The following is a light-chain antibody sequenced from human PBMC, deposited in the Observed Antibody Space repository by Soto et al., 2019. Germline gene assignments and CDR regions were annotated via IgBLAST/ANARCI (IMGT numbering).Light chain of an antibody. Sequence: DIVMTQSPFSLPVTPGEPASISCRSSQSLLHSNGYNYLDWYLQKPGQSPQLLIYLGSYRASGVPDRFSGSGSGTDFTLKISRVEAEDVGVYYCMQALQTRTFGQGTKVDIK. CDR3: MQALQTRT. CDR2: LGS. J-gene: IGKJ1*01. CDR1: QSLLHSNGYNY. V-gene: IGKV2-28*01.